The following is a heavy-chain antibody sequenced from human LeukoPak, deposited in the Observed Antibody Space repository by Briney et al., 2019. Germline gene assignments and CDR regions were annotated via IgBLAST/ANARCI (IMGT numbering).Heavy chain of an antibody. D-gene: IGHD3-22*01. CDR3: AKDLAIYDSIYFDY. CDR1: GFTFSSYA. CDR2: ISGSGGST. Sequence: HPGGSLRLSCAASGFTFSSYAMSWVRQAPGKGLEWVSAISGSGGSTYYADSVKGRFTISRDNSKNTLYLQMNSPRAEDTAVYYCAKDLAIYDSIYFDYWGQGTLVTVSS. J-gene: IGHJ4*02. V-gene: IGHV3-23*01.